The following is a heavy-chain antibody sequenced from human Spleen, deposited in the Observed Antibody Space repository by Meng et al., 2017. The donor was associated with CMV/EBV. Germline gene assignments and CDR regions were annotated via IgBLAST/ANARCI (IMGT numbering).Heavy chain of an antibody. CDR1: GYTFTSYD. Sequence: ASVKVSCKASGYTFTSYDINWVRQATGQGLEWMGWMNPNSGNTGYAQKFQGRVTMTRNTSISTAYMELSSLRSEDTAVYYCARDLGLHDPSDYWGQGTLVTVSS. CDR3: ARDLGLHDPSDY. V-gene: IGHV1-8*01. D-gene: IGHD5-24*01. J-gene: IGHJ4*02. CDR2: MNPNSGNT.